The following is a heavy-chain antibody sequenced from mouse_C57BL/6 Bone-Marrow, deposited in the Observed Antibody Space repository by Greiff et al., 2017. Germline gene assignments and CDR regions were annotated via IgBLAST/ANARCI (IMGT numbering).Heavy chain of an antibody. D-gene: IGHD2-4*01. Sequence: DVKLQESGGGLVQPGESLKLSCESNEYEFPSHDMSWVRKTPEKRLELVAAINSDGGSTYYPDTMERRFIISRDNTKKTLYLQMSSLRSEDTALYYCARQSTMITTGAMDYWGQATSVTVSS. CDR3: ARQSTMITTGAMDY. V-gene: IGHV5-2*01. CDR1: EYEFPSHD. CDR2: INSDGGST. J-gene: IGHJ4*01.